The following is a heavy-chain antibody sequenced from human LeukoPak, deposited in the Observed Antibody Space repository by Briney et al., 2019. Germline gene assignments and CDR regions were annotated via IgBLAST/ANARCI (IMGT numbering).Heavy chain of an antibody. CDR3: AAGQVYCSSTSCYKGYYYYYMDV. CDR2: IVVGGGNT. J-gene: IGHJ6*03. CDR1: GFTFTSSA. V-gene: IGHV1-58*02. Sequence: ASVKVSCKASGFTFTSSAMQWVRQARGQRLEWIGWIVVGGGNTNYAQKFQERVTITRDMSTSTAHMELSSLRSEDTAVYYCAAGQVYCSSTSCYKGYYYYYMDVWGKGTTVTVSS. D-gene: IGHD2-2*02.